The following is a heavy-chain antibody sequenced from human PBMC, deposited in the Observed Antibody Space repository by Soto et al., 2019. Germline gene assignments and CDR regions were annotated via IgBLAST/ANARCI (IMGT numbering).Heavy chain of an antibody. CDR2: ISGSGGST. CDR3: AKDCRSSSIFDY. J-gene: IGHJ4*02. Sequence: GGSLRLSSAASGFTFSSYAMSWVRQAPGKGLEWVSAISGSGGSTYYADSVKGRFTISRDNSKNTLYLQMNSLRAEDTAVYYCAKDCRSSSIFDYWGQGTLVTVSS. V-gene: IGHV3-23*01. D-gene: IGHD2-2*01. CDR1: GFTFSSYA.